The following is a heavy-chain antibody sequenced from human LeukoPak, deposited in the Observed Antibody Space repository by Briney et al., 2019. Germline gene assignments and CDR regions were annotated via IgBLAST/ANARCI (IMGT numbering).Heavy chain of an antibody. Sequence: ASVKVSCKASGYTFTSYYMHWVRQAPGQGLEWMGIINPSGGSTSYAQKFQGRVTMTRDTSTSTVYMELSSLRSEDTAVYYCARFNHDQYCYYGMDVWGQGTTVTVSS. J-gene: IGHJ6*02. CDR1: GYTFTSYY. V-gene: IGHV1-46*01. CDR3: ARFNHDQYCYYGMDV. D-gene: IGHD1-14*01. CDR2: INPSGGST.